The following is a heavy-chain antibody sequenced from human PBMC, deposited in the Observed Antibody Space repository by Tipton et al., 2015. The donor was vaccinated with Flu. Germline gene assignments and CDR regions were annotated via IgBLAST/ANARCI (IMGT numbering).Heavy chain of an antibody. CDR1: GHPISNGYY. D-gene: IGHD3-3*01. CDR2: FYHSGST. V-gene: IGHV4-38-2*02. CDR3: ARDLTTIFGGAFDN. Sequence: TLSLTCTVSGHPISNGYYWGWIRQSPGKGLEWIASFYHSGSTSFNPSLRSRVTVSVDTSKNQFSLKLNSVTAADTAVYYCARDLTTIFGGAFDNWGPGTLVTVSS. J-gene: IGHJ4*02.